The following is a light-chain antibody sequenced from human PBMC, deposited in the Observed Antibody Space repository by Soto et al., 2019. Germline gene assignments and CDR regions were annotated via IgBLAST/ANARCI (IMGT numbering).Light chain of an antibody. J-gene: IGLJ3*02. CDR3: FSYTSSRARV. Sequence: QSALTQPASVSGSPGQSITISCTGTRSDVGGYNYVSWYQQNPGKAPEVIIYDVSHRPSGVSNRFFGSKSGNTASLTSSGLQAEDEADYYCFSYTSSRARVFGGGTKLTVL. CDR1: RSDVGGYNY. CDR2: DVS. V-gene: IGLV2-14*01.